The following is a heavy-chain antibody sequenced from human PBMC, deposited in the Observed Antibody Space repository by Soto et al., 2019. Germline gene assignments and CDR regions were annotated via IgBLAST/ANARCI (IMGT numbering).Heavy chain of an antibody. CDR1: GGSISSSSYY. CDR3: ARLTSRQIPNNYYWYIHA. J-gene: IGHJ6*03. D-gene: IGHD2-2*02. CDR2: IYYSGST. V-gene: IGHV4-39*07. Sequence: PSETLSLTCTVSGGSISSSSYYWGWIRQPPGKGLEWIGSIYYSGSTNYNPSLKSRVTISVDTSKNQFSLKLSSVTAADTAVYYCARLTSRQIPNNYYWYIHAWGKGSTVTVSS.